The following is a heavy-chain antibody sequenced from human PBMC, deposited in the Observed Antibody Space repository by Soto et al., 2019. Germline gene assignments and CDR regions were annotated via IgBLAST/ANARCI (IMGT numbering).Heavy chain of an antibody. V-gene: IGHV3-74*01. CDR1: GFTFSSYW. CDR3: ASAQYYDILTGYFPRPDAFDI. J-gene: IGHJ3*02. Sequence: GGSLRLSCAASGFTFSSYWMHWVRQAPGKGLVWVSRINSDGSSTSYADSVKGRFTISRDNAKNTLYLQMNSLRAEDTAVYYCASAQYYDILTGYFPRPDAFDIWGQGTMVTVSS. CDR2: INSDGSST. D-gene: IGHD3-9*01.